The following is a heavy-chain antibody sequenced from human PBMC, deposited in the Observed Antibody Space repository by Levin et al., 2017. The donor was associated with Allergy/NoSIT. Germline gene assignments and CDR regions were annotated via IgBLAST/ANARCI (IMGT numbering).Heavy chain of an antibody. D-gene: IGHD6-13*01. Sequence: GGSLRLSCAASGFTFADHAMHWVRQSPGKGLEWVSGINWNSGSVGYADSVDGRFIISRDNAKNSLYLQMNSLRTEDAAFYYCVKDFGSSWEGDFYFDSWGQGTLVTVSS. CDR1: GFTFADHA. J-gene: IGHJ4*02. CDR3: VKDFGSSWEGDFYFDS. CDR2: INWNSGSV. V-gene: IGHV3-9*01.